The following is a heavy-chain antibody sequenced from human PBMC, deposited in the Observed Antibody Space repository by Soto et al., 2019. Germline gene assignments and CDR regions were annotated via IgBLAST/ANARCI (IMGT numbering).Heavy chain of an antibody. D-gene: IGHD2-8*02. Sequence: QIAVRESGPTLVKPTQTLTLTCSFSGFSLTHVGVAVGWIRQPPGKALEWLALIYGNDERFYSPSLRNRLTITKDTSKNQVVLTMTNMGPVDTATYYGTHRRNSCNGGVCHVWYDPLGQGPLVTVSS. CDR2: IYGNDER. J-gene: IGHJ5*02. CDR3: THRRNSCNGGVCHVWYDP. CDR1: GFSLTHVGVA. V-gene: IGHV2-5*01.